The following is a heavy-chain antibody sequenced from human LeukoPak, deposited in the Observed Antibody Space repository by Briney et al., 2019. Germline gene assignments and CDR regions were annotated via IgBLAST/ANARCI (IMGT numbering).Heavy chain of an antibody. CDR3: ARTTVVRIHYFDY. Sequence: GASVKVSCKATGCTFTSYYMHWVRQAPGQGLEWMGIINPSGGSTSYAQKFQGRVTITADESTSTAYMELSSLRSEDTAVYYCARTTVVRIHYFDYWGQGTLVTVSS. V-gene: IGHV1-46*01. D-gene: IGHD4-23*01. J-gene: IGHJ4*02. CDR1: GCTFTSYY. CDR2: INPSGGST.